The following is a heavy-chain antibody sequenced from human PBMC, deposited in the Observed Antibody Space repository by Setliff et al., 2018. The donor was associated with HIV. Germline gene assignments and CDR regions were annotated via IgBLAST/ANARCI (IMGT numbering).Heavy chain of an antibody. J-gene: IGHJ4*03. D-gene: IGHD4-17*01. CDR3: AAFLVSPVTTQDY. CDR1: GGSISSNNYY. CDR2: IYYTGST. V-gene: IGHV4-39*01. Sequence: SETLSLTCTVSGGSISSNNYYWGWIRQPPGKGLEWIGSIYYTGSTNYNPSLKSRVTISVDTSKNQFSLKLSSVTAADTAMYYCAAFLVSPVTTQDYWGQGTMVTVSS.